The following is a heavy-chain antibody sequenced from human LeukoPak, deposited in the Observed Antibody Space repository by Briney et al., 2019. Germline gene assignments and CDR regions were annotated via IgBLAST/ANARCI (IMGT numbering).Heavy chain of an antibody. CDR1: GFTFSSYE. CDR3: AKDHRGYGEDAFDI. V-gene: IGHV3-48*03. Sequence: PGGSLRLSCAASGFTFSSYEMNWVRQAPGKGLEWVSYISSSGSTIYYADSVKGRFTISRDNSKNTLYLQMNSLRDEDTAIYYCAKDHRGYGEDAFDIWGQGTMVTVSS. CDR2: ISSSGSTI. D-gene: IGHD3-16*01. J-gene: IGHJ3*02.